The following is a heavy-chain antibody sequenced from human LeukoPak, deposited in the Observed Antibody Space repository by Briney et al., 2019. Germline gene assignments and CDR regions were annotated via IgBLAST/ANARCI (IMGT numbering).Heavy chain of an antibody. V-gene: IGHV4-39*07. J-gene: IGHJ4*02. CDR1: GGSISSSSYY. CDR2: IYHSGST. CDR3: ARVEYYYDSSGYYYLYYFDY. Sequence: SETLSLTCTVSGGSISSSSYYWGWIRQPPGKGLEWIGSIYHSGSTYYNPSLKSRVTISVDTSKNQFSLKLSSVTAADTAVYYCARVEYYYDSSGYYYLYYFDYWGQGTLVTVSS. D-gene: IGHD3-22*01.